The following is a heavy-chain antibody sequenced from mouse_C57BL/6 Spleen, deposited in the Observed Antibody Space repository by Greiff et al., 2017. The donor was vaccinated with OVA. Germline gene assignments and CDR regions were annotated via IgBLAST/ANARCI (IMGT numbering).Heavy chain of an antibody. J-gene: IGHJ4*01. D-gene: IGHD1-1*01. Sequence: EVKLMESGAELVKPGASVKLSCTASGFNIKDYYMHWVKQRTEQGLEWIGRIDPEDGETKYAPKFQGTATITADTSSNTAYLQLSSLTSEDTAVYYCARWDYYGSSPYYYAMDYWGQGTSVTVSS. CDR3: ARWDYYGSSPYYYAMDY. CDR2: IDPEDGET. V-gene: IGHV14-2*01. CDR1: GFNIKDYY.